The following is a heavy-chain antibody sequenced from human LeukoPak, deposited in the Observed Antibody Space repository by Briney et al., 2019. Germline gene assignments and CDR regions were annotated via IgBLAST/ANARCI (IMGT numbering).Heavy chain of an antibody. Sequence: PSETLSLTCTVSGPSISTYYWSWIRQPPGKGLEWIAYIYTSGSTNYNPSLKSRVTISVDTSKHQFSLKLSSVTAADTAVYYCARHGGITMSSHPNWYFDLWGGGTLVTVSS. CDR2: IYTSGST. CDR3: ARHGGITMSSHPNWYFDL. D-gene: IGHD3-22*01. CDR1: GPSISTYY. J-gene: IGHJ2*01. V-gene: IGHV4-4*09.